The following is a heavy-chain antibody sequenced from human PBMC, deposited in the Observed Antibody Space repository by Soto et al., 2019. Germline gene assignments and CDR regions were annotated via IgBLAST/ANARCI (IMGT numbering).Heavy chain of an antibody. J-gene: IGHJ4*02. CDR3: ARYSGKYQGPIDY. CDR1: GFTFSHYG. D-gene: IGHD1-26*01. Sequence: QVQLVESGGGVVQPGRSLILSCAASGFTFSHYGIHWVRQAPGKGLEWLAAISYDGSNKHYAASVKGRFTVSRDNFKNTLYLQMNSLRAEDTAVYFCARYSGKYQGPIDYWGQGTLVTVSS. V-gene: IGHV3-30*03. CDR2: ISYDGSNK.